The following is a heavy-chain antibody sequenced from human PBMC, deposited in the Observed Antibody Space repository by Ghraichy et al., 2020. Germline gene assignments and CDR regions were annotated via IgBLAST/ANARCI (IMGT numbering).Heavy chain of an antibody. CDR1: GFTFRTYS. CDR3: ARVISRKQSWLGYVDL. CDR2: FGSDGLST. Sequence: RGSLRLSCSASGFTFRTYSMYWVRQAPGKGLQFVSGFGSDGLSTYYADSVKGRFAISRDYSKNTLYLQMSSLTPEDTSMYFCARVISRKQSWLGYVDLWGQGTLVTVSS. D-gene: IGHD5-18*01. V-gene: IGHV3-64D*06. J-gene: IGHJ4*02.